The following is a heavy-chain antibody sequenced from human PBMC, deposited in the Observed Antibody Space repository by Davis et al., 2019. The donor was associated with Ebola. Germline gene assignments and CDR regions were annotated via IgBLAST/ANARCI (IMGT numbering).Heavy chain of an antibody. CDR1: GFTFRNYA. D-gene: IGHD5-18*01. CDR2: ITFTSEFI. Sequence: GESLKISCAASGFTFRNYAMNWFRQAPGKGLEWVSSITFTSEFIYYADSVKGRFTISRDNAKNSLYLQMNTLRVEDTAIYYCVPGTWIRGQGTLVTVSS. CDR3: VPGTWI. J-gene: IGHJ4*02. V-gene: IGHV3-21*01.